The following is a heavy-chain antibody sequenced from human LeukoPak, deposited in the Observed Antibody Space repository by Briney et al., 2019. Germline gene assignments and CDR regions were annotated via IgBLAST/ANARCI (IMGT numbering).Heavy chain of an antibody. CDR2: INHSGST. CDR3: ARRFPYDFWSGYYTGDYYYYMDV. D-gene: IGHD3-3*01. V-gene: IGHV4-34*01. CDR1: GGSFSGYY. J-gene: IGHJ6*03. Sequence: PSETLSLTCAVYGGSFSGYYWSWIRQPPGKGLEWIGEINHSGSTNYNPSLKSRVTISVDTSKNQFSLKLSSVTAADTAVYYCARRFPYDFWSGYYTGDYYYYMDVWGKGTTVTVSS.